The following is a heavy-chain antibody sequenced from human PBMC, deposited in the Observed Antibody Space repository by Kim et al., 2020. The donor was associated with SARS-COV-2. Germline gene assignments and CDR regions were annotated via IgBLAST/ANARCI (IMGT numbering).Heavy chain of an antibody. CDR1: GGSISSSSYY. V-gene: IGHV4-39*01. D-gene: IGHD6-13*01. Sequence: SETLSLTCTVSGGSISSSSYYWGWIRQPPGKGLEWIGSIYYSGSTYYNPSLKSRVTISVDTSKNQFSLKLSSVTAADTAVYYCARQGIAAAAWYFFAYWGQGILVTVSS. CDR3: ARQGIAAAAWYFFAY. J-gene: IGHJ4*02. CDR2: IYYSGST.